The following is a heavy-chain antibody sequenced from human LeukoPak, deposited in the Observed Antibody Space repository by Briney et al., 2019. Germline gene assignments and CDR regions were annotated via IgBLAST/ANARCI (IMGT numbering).Heavy chain of an antibody. V-gene: IGHV3-30*02. Sequence: AGGSLRLSCAASGFTFSNHGMHWVRQAPGKGLEWVAFIRYDGNNKYYADSVKGRFTISRDNSKNTLYLQMNSLKTEDTAVYYCAKSFSGDYDRYFDYWGQGTLVTVSS. CDR1: GFTFSNHG. D-gene: IGHD2-21*02. J-gene: IGHJ4*02. CDR2: IRYDGNNK. CDR3: AKSFSGDYDRYFDY.